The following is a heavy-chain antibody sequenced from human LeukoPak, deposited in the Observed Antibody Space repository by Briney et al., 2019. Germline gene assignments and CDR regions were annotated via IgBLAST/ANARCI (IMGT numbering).Heavy chain of an antibody. CDR1: GGSISSGGYY. CDR3: ARDRVAAAGNPTCYYYYGMDV. V-gene: IGHV4-31*03. Sequence: SETLSLTCTVSGGSISSGGYYWSWIRQHPGKGLEWIGYIYYSGSTYYNPSLKSRVTISVDTSKNQFSLKLSSVTAADTAVYYCARDRVAAAGNPTCYYYYGMDVWGKGTTVTVSS. CDR2: IYYSGST. D-gene: IGHD6-13*01. J-gene: IGHJ6*04.